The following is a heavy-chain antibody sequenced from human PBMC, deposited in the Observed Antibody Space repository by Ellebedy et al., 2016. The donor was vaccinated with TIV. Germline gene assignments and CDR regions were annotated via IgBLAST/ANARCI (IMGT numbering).Heavy chain of an antibody. D-gene: IGHD3-10*01. V-gene: IGHV4-59*01. Sequence: SETLSLXXTVSGGSISNYYWSWFRQPPGKRLEWIAYIYYNGNTNYNPSLKGRVTISVATSENQFSLRLTSVTAADTAVYYCARHFNSGTYPLDYWGPGTLVTVSS. CDR3: ARHFNSGTYPLDY. J-gene: IGHJ4*02. CDR1: GGSISNYY. CDR2: IYYNGNT.